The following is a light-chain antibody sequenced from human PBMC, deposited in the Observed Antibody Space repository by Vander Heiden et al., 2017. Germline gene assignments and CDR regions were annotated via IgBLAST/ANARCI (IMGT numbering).Light chain of an antibody. CDR3: QQSDSTPPNT. V-gene: IGKV1-39*01. CDR1: QSISSY. CDR2: AAS. J-gene: IGKJ2*01. Sequence: DIQMTQSPSSLSASVGDRVTITCRASQSISSYLNWYQQKPGKAPKLLIYAASSLQSGVPSRFSGSGYGTDFTLTSSSLQPEDFATYYCQQSDSTPPNTFGQGTKLEIK.